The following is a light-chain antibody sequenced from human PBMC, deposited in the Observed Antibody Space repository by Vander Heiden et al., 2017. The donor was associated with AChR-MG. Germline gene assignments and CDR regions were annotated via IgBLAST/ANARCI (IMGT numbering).Light chain of an antibody. CDR1: NIGDES. J-gene: IGLJ1*01. V-gene: IGLV3-21*02. CDR3: QVWDTTSDHAV. Sequence: SYVLTQPPSVSVAPGPTARITCGGKNIGDESVHWYQQKAGQAPVVVVYDDSDRPPGIPERFSGSASGDTATLTISRVEAGDEADYHCQVWDTTSDHAVFGPGTKVTVL. CDR2: DDS.